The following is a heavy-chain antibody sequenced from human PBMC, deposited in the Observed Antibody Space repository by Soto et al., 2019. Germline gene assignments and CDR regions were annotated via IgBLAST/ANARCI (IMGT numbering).Heavy chain of an antibody. CDR3: ARAEQYRFDY. Sequence: GGSLRLSCGTSGFTFSDSWLHWVRQAPGKGLVWVSRISPDGSGTDYADSVKGRFTISRDNANNLLYLQMNSLRDEDTAVYYCARAEQYRFDYWGQGTLVTVSS. J-gene: IGHJ4*02. D-gene: IGHD4-4*01. V-gene: IGHV3-74*01. CDR2: ISPDGSGT. CDR1: GFTFSDSW.